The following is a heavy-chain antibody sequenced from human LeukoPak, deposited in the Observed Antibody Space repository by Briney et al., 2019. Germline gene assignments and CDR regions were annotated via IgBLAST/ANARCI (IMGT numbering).Heavy chain of an antibody. D-gene: IGHD1-26*01. CDR3: ASGERERRFDY. Sequence: GGSLRLSCAASGFTFSSYAMHWVRQAPGKGLEWVAVISYDGSNKYYADSVKGRFTISRDNSKNTLYPQMNSLRAEDTAVYYCASGERERRFDYWGQGTLVTVSS. J-gene: IGHJ4*02. CDR2: ISYDGSNK. V-gene: IGHV3-30*04. CDR1: GFTFSSYA.